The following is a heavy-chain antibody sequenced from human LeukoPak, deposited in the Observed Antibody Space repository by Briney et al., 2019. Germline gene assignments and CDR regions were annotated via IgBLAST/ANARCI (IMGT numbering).Heavy chain of an antibody. CDR1: GDSISSYY. CDR2: IHYSGNT. Sequence: SETLSLTCTVSGDSISSYYWSLIRQPPGTGLEWIGYIHYSGNTNYNPSLKSRVSISVDTSNNQFSLKLSSVTAADTAVYYCARPGWVGATGAFHIWGQGTLVTVSS. D-gene: IGHD1-26*01. V-gene: IGHV4-59*01. CDR3: ARPGWVGATGAFHI. J-gene: IGHJ3*02.